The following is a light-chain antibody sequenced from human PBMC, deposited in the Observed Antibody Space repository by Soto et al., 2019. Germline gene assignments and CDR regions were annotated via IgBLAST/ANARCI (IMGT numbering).Light chain of an antibody. CDR1: QSLEYSDGNTY. Sequence: EVVMTQSPLSLPVTLGQPASISCRSSQSLEYSDGNTYFNWFHQRPGQSPRRLIYKVSNRDSGVPDRFGGRGSGPVLTLKISGVEAEDVGVYSCMQAAPGPNIFGQGTKWEI. CDR3: MQAAPGPNI. V-gene: IGKV2-30*01. CDR2: KVS. J-gene: IGKJ2*01.